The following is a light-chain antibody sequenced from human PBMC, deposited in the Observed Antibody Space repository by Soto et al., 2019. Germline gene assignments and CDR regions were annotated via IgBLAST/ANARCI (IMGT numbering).Light chain of an antibody. V-gene: IGKV3-11*01. CDR2: GAT. CDR1: QSVSSF. J-gene: IGKJ5*01. Sequence: EIVLTQSPATLSLSPWERATLSCRASQSVSSFLAWYQQKPGQAPRLLIHGATTRATGIPARFSGSGSGTDFTLTISSLEPEDFAVYYCQQRNSWPPTFTFGQGTRLEIK. CDR3: QQRNSWPPTFT.